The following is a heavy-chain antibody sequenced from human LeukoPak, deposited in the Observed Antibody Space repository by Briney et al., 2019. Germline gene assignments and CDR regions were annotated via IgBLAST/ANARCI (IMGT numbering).Heavy chain of an antibody. CDR1: GGSISSYY. V-gene: IGHV4-4*07. D-gene: IGHD5-12*01. CDR3: ARRIFGGYDVAAYYYYGMDV. CDR2: IYTSGST. J-gene: IGHJ6*04. Sequence: SETLSLTCTVSGGSISSYYWSWIRQPAGKGLEWIGRIYTSGSTNYNPSLKSRVTMSVDTSKNQFSLKLSSVTAADTAVYYCARRIFGGYDVAAYYYYGMDVWGKGTTVTVSS.